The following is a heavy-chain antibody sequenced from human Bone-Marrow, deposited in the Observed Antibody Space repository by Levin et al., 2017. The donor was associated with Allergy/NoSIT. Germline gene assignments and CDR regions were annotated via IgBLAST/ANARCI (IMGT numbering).Heavy chain of an antibody. D-gene: IGHD1-1*01. Sequence: HAGGSLRLSCAAPAFTVSFNFMSWVRQAPGKGLEWVSAIYDGGGTYYADSVKGRFTMSRDTSKNTLFLQMNSLRAEDTAVYFCARGYNYNDYWGQGTLVTVSS. J-gene: IGHJ4*02. CDR2: IYDGGGT. CDR1: AFTVSFNF. V-gene: IGHV3-66*01. CDR3: ARGYNYNDY.